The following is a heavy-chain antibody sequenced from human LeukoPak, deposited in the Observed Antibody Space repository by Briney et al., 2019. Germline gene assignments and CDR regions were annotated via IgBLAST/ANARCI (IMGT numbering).Heavy chain of an antibody. CDR3: ARVLRYSSSSGDAFDI. V-gene: IGHV1-18*01. D-gene: IGHD6-6*01. CDR2: ISPYNGDT. J-gene: IGHJ3*02. CDR1: GYTFSGYG. Sequence: ASVKVSCKASGYTFSGYGLNWVRQAPGHGLEWLGWISPYNGDTNYAQSLQGRVTMTRDTSTSTASMELRSLRSDDTAVYYCARVLRYSSSSGDAFDIWGQGTMVTVSS.